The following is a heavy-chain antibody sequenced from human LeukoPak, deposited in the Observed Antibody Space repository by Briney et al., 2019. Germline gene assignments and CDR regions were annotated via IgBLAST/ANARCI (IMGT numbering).Heavy chain of an antibody. V-gene: IGHV4-34*01. CDR3: ARGHKNYYDSSGYYYLTAFDI. D-gene: IGHD3-22*01. J-gene: IGHJ3*02. CDR2: INHSEST. CDR1: GGSFSGYY. Sequence: SETLSLTCAVYGGSFSGYYWSWIRQPPGKGLEWIGEINHSESTNYNPSLKSRVTISVDTSKNQFSLKLSSVTAADTAVYYCARGHKNYYDSSGYYYLTAFDIWGQGTMVTVSS.